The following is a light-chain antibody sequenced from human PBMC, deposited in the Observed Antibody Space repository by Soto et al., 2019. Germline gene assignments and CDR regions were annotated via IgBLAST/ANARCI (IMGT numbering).Light chain of an antibody. CDR3: QQRSNWPFT. CDR2: AAS. CDR1: QSVSSY. Sequence: EIVLTQSPATLSLTPGERAILSCRASQSVSSYLAWYQQKPGQAPRLLIYAASNRATGIPARFSGSGSRTDFTLTITSLEPEDFAVYYCQQRSNWPFTFGGGTKVDIK. V-gene: IGKV3-11*01. J-gene: IGKJ4*01.